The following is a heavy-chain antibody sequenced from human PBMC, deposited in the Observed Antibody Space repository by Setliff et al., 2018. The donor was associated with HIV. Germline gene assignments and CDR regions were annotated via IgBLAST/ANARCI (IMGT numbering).Heavy chain of an antibody. Sequence: SETLSLTCSVSGGSISNFYWSWIRQPPGKGLEWVGHIYARGGTNYNPSLESRVTMSVDTSMNQFSLKLTSVTAADTAVYYCVGDETTVTFDYWGQGTLVTVSS. CDR2: IYARGGT. V-gene: IGHV4-4*07. J-gene: IGHJ4*02. D-gene: IGHD4-17*01. CDR3: VGDETTVTFDY. CDR1: GGSISNFY.